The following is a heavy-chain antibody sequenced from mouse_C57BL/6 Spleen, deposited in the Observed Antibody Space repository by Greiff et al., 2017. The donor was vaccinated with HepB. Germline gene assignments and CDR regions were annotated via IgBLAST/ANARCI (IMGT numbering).Heavy chain of an antibody. CDR2: IDPENGDT. CDR1: GFNIKDDY. CDR3: TTGGG. D-gene: IGHD1-1*02. Sequence: VHVKQSGAELVRPGASVKLSCTASGFNIKDDYMHWVKQRPEQGLEWIGWIDPENGDTEYASKFQGKATITADTSSNTAYLQLSSLTSEDTAVYYCTTGGGGGQGTLVTVSA. J-gene: IGHJ3*01. V-gene: IGHV14-4*01.